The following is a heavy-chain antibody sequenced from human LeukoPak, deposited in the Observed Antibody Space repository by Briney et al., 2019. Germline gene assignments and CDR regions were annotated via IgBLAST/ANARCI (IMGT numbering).Heavy chain of an antibody. D-gene: IGHD3-22*01. J-gene: IGHJ4*02. CDR3: ARLTYYYDSSGYCLDY. CDR2: IYDSGST. V-gene: IGHV4-39*07. Sequence: SETLSLTCTVSGGSIRSSYYYWGWIRQPPGKGLEWIGSIYDSGSTYYNPSLKSRVTISVDTSKNQFSLKLSSVTAADTAVYYCARLTYYYDSSGYCLDYWGQGTLVTVSS. CDR1: GGSIRSSYYY.